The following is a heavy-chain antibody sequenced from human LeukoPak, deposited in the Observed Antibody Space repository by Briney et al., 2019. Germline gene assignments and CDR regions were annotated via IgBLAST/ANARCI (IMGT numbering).Heavy chain of an antibody. CDR2: IGASGSGT. J-gene: IGHJ4*02. CDR1: GFTFTSYA. CDR3: AKGRDTSGRQNFDF. D-gene: IGHD6-19*01. Sequence: GGSLRLSCEASGFTFTSYAMHWVRQAPGKGLEWVSSIGASGSGTFYTDSMNGRFTISRDNAKKTFFLQMKNLRPGDTALYYCAKGRDTSGRQNFDFWGQGTLVTVSS. V-gene: IGHV3-23*01.